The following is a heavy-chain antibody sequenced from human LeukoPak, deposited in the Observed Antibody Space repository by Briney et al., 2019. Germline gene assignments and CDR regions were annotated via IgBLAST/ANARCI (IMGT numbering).Heavy chain of an antibody. J-gene: IGHJ6*03. D-gene: IGHD6-19*01. CDR2: IVVGSGNT. V-gene: IGHV1-58*02. CDR1: GFTFTSSA. CDR3: AREGVAGLYYYYYYMDV. Sequence: ASVKVSCKASGFTFTSSAMQWVRQARGQRLEWIGWIVVGSGNTNYAQKFQERVTITRDMSTSTAYMELSSLRSEDTAVYYCAREGVAGLYYYYYYMDVWGKGTTVTVSS.